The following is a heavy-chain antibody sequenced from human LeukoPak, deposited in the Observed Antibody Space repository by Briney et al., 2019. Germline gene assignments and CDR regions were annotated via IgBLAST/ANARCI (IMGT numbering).Heavy chain of an antibody. J-gene: IGHJ4*02. V-gene: IGHV3-20*04. CDR1: GFSFDDYG. CDR3: ARDVAYSAFDY. D-gene: IGHD4-11*01. Sequence: PGGSLRLSCAASGFSFDDYGMSWVRQAPGKGLEWVSSINWNGGSTGYADSVKGRFTISRDNAKNSLYLQMNSLRAEDTALYFCARDVAYSAFDYWGQGTLVTVSS. CDR2: INWNGGST.